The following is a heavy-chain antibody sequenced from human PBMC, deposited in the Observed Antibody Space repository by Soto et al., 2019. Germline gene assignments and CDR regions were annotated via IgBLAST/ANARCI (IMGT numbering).Heavy chain of an antibody. CDR1: GGSISSYY. J-gene: IGHJ6*03. Sequence: SETLSLTCTVSGGSISSYYWGWIRQPPGKGLKWIGYIYYSGSTNYNPSLKSRVTISVDTSKNQFSMKLSSVNAADTAVYYCARHGPPDYGDKTSPHYYYMDVWGKGTTVTVSS. D-gene: IGHD4-17*01. V-gene: IGHV4-59*08. CDR2: IYYSGST. CDR3: ARHGPPDYGDKTSPHYYYMDV.